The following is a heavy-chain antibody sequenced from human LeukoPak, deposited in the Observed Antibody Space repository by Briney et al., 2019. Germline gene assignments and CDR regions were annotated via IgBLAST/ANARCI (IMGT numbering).Heavy chain of an antibody. Sequence: SETLSLTCTVSGGSISSGDYYWSWIRQPPGKGLEWIGYIYYSGSTYYNPSLKSRVTISVDTSKNQFSLKLSSVTAADTAVYYCARGTYSSSSHWFDPWGQGTLVTVSS. CDR1: GGSISSGDYY. J-gene: IGHJ5*02. CDR2: IYYSGST. D-gene: IGHD6-6*01. V-gene: IGHV4-30-4*01. CDR3: ARGTYSSSSHWFDP.